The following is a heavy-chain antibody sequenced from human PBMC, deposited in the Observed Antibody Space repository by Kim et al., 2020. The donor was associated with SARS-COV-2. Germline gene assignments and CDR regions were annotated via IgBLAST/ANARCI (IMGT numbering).Heavy chain of an antibody. V-gene: IGHV3-64D*09. CDR2: INGNGGTT. CDR3: VKRASSSGWYGIDV. J-gene: IGHJ6*02. Sequence: GGSLRLSCSASGFTFSSYALHWVRQAPGKGLESVSTINGNGGTTNYADSVRDRFTISRDNSKNTLYLQMSSLRPEDTAVYYCVKRASSSGWYGIDVWGQG. CDR1: GFTFSSYA. D-gene: IGHD6-25*01.